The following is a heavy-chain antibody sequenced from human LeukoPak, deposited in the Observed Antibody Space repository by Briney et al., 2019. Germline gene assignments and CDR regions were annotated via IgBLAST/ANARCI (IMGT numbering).Heavy chain of an antibody. CDR2: VSANGASA. CDR1: GFTFSSYA. CDR3: AKLPHSSGVYYFDY. V-gene: IGHV3-23*01. Sequence: GGSLRLSCAASGFTFSSYAVGWVRQTPGKGLEWVSGVSANGASASYADSVKGRFTVSRDNSRNTLYLQMNSLRAEDTAVYYCAKLPHSSGVYYFDYWGQGTLVTVSS. D-gene: IGHD3-22*01. J-gene: IGHJ4*02.